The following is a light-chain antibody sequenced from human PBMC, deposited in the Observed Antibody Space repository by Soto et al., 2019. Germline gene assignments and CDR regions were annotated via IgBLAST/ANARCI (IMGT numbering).Light chain of an antibody. J-gene: IGLJ1*01. CDR3: SSYTSSSTLVV. V-gene: IGLV2-14*01. CDR2: EVS. Sequence: SALTQPASVSGSPGQSITISCTGTSSDAGGYNYVSWYQQHPGKAPKLMIYEVSNRPSGVSNRFSGSKSGNTASLTISGLQAEDEADYYCSSYTSSSTLVVFGTGTKVTV. CDR1: SSDAGGYNY.